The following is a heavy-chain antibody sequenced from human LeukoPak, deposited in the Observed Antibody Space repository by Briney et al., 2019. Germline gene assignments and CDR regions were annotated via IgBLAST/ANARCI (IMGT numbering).Heavy chain of an antibody. V-gene: IGHV1-69*13. Sequence: ASVKVFCKASGGTFSSYAISWVRQAPGQGLEWMGGIIPIFGTANYAQKFQGRVTITADESTSTAYMELSSLRSEDTAVYYCVLGPGDFDCWGQGTLVTVSS. CDR3: VLGPGDFDC. J-gene: IGHJ4*02. CDR1: GGTFSSYA. D-gene: IGHD3-3*02. CDR2: IIPIFGTA.